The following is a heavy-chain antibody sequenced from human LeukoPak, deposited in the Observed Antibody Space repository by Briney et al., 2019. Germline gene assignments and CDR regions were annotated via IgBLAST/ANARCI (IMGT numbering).Heavy chain of an antibody. D-gene: IGHD1-20*01. CDR1: GYSISSGYY. J-gene: IGHJ4*02. CDR2: FHQPGTT. V-gene: IGHV4-38-2*02. Sequence: SETLSLTCAVSGYSISSGYYWGWIRQPPGKGLEWIGTFHQPGTTYYNPSLSSRVTISVDTSKNQFSLRLNSVTAADTAVYFCARDPGYTANWNYFDYWGQGALVTVSS. CDR3: ARDPGYTANWNYFDY.